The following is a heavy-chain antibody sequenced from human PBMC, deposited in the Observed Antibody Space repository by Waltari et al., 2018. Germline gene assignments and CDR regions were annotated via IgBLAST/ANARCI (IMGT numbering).Heavy chain of an antibody. CDR3: ATQRYSSSWYFDY. V-gene: IGHV1-24*01. Sequence: QVQLVQSGAEVKKPGASVKVSCKVSGYTLTELSMHWVRQAPGNGLEGRGGFEHEDGETIYEQKCQGRVTMNEDTYTDTAYMELSSLRSEDTAVYYCATQRYSSSWYFDYWGQGTLVTVSS. CDR1: GYTLTELS. CDR2: FEHEDGET. J-gene: IGHJ4*02. D-gene: IGHD6-13*01.